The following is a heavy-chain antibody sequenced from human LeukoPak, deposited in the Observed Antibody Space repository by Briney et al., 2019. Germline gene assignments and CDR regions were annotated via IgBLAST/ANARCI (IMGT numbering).Heavy chain of an antibody. CDR1: GFTFSNGW. J-gene: IGHJ4*02. CDR2: IYSGGST. CDR3: ARDLGGYSGYGDY. D-gene: IGHD5-12*01. Sequence: GGSLRLSCAASGFTFSNGWMTWVRQAPGKGLEWVSVIYSGGSTYYADSVKGRFTISRDNSKNTLYLQMNSLRAEDTAVYYCARDLGGYSGYGDYWGQGTLVTVSS. V-gene: IGHV3-66*01.